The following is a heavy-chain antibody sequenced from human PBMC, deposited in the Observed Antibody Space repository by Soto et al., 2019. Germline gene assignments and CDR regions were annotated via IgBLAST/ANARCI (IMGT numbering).Heavy chain of an antibody. CDR2: ISPSSGYT. D-gene: IGHD6-25*01. CDR1: GYSFTNYG. J-gene: IGHJ4*02. CDR3: AREMWTRSGPQNFFDY. Sequence: ASVKGSCKGSGYSFTNYGCCWVRRVPEQGLEWMGYISPSSGYTTYAPNPQERVIMTTDSSTTTVYMELRSLTSDDTAVYYCAREMWTRSGPQNFFDYWGQGALVTVSS. V-gene: IGHV1-18*01.